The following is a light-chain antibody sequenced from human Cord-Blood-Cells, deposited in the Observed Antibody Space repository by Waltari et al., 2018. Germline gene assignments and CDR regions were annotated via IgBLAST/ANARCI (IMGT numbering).Light chain of an antibody. CDR2: AAS. V-gene: IGKV1-8*01. J-gene: IGKJ4*01. CDR3: QQYYSYPLT. CDR1: QGISSY. Sequence: AIRITQSPSSLSASTGDRVTITCRASQGISSYLALYQQKPGKDPKLLIYAASTLQSGVPSRFSGSGSGTDFTLTISCLQSEDFATYYCQQYYSYPLTFGGGTKVEIK.